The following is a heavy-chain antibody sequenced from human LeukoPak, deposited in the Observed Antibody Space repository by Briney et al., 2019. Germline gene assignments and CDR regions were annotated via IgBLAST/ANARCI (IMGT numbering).Heavy chain of an antibody. V-gene: IGHV4-4*02. CDR1: GFTFSSYGM. Sequence: PGGSLRLSCAASGFTFSSYGMSWVRQPPGEGLEWIGEIYHSGSTNYNPSLQSRVSISVDKSKNQFSLKLTSVTAADTAMYYCAMTLSEYSSSPAIWGQGTLVTVSS. CDR3: AMTLSEYSSSPAI. J-gene: IGHJ4*02. CDR2: IYHSGST. D-gene: IGHD6-13*01.